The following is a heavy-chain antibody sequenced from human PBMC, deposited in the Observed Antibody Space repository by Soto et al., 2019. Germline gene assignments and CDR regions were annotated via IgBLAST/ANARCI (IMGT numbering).Heavy chain of an antibody. CDR2: IYHSGST. V-gene: IGHV4-30-2*01. CDR3: ARSSWDIVLVPAAIQYYYYGMDV. D-gene: IGHD2-2*02. Sequence: SETLSLTCAVSGGSISSGGYSWSRIRQPPGKGLEWIVYIYHSGSTYYNPSLKSRVTISVDRSKNQFSLKLSSVTAEDTAVYYCARSSWDIVLVPAAIQYYYYGMDVWGQGTTVTVSS. CDR1: GGSISSGGYS. J-gene: IGHJ6*02.